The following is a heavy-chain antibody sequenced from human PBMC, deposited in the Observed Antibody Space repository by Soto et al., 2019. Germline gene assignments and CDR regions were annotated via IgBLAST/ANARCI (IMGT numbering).Heavy chain of an antibody. CDR3: ARDTSYYGSGSYYYFDH. CDR2: ISGTSDYI. CDR1: GFNFSSSS. V-gene: IGHV3-21*01. Sequence: PGGSLSLSCATSGFNFSSSSMNWVRQAPGKRLEWVSSISGTSDYIDYADAVKGRFTISRDNAKNSLSLQMNSLRAEDTAIYYCARDTSYYGSGSYYYFDHWGQGTPVTVS. D-gene: IGHD3-10*01. J-gene: IGHJ4*02.